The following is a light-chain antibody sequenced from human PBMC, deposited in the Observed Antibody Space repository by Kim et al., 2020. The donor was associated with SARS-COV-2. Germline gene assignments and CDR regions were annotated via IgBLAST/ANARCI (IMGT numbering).Light chain of an antibody. Sequence: QSALTQPASVSGSPGQSITISCTGTSSDVGGYNYVSWYQHHPGKAPKFLIYDVSNRPSGVSNRFSGSKSGNTASLTISGLQAEDESDYYCGSYTTSGSVVFGGGTQLTVL. J-gene: IGLJ2*01. CDR3: GSYTTSGSVV. V-gene: IGLV2-14*01. CDR1: SSDVGGYNY. CDR2: DVS.